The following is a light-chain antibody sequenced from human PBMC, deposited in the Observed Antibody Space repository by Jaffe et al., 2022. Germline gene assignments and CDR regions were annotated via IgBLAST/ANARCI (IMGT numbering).Light chain of an antibody. CDR2: GKN. Sequence: SSELTQDPAVSVALGQTVRITCQGDSLRSYYASWYQQRPGQAPLLVIYGKNNRPSGIPDRFSGSSSGDTASLTITGAQAEDEADYYCHSRDNSGAFLVVFGGGTKVTVL. CDR3: HSRDNSGAFLVV. J-gene: IGLJ2*01. V-gene: IGLV3-19*01. CDR1: SLRSYY.